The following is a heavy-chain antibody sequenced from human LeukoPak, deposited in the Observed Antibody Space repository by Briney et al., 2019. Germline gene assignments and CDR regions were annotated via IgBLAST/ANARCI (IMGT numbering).Heavy chain of an antibody. V-gene: IGHV4-59*01. J-gene: IGHJ6*02. CDR1: GVSISSYY. D-gene: IGHD6-19*01. Sequence: SETLSLTCTVSGVSISSYYWSWIRQPPGKGLEWIGYIYYSGSTNYNPSLKSRVTISVDTSKNQFSLKLSSVTAADTAVYYCAREGLAVAGRGDYYYYGMDVWGQGTTVTVSS. CDR3: AREGLAVAGRGDYYYYGMDV. CDR2: IYYSGST.